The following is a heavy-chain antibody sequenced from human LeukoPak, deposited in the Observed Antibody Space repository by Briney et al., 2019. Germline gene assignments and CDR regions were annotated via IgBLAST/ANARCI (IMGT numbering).Heavy chain of an antibody. CDR3: ARQVYSSSWSYYFEY. J-gene: IGHJ4*02. D-gene: IGHD6-13*01. Sequence: SETLSLTCTVSGGSISSYYWSWIRQPPGKGLEWIGYIYYSGSTSYNSSLKSRVTMSIDTSKNQFSLKLSSVTPADTAVYYCARQVYSSSWSYYFEYWGQGILVTVSS. V-gene: IGHV4-59*01. CDR1: GGSISSYY. CDR2: IYYSGST.